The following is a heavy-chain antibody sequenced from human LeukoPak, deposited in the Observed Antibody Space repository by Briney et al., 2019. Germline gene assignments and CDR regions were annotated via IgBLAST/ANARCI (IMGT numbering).Heavy chain of an antibody. CDR3: ARVGSCSGGSCYYADY. J-gene: IGHJ4*02. CDR1: GFTFSSYG. V-gene: IGHV3-33*01. Sequence: VQPGRSLRLSCAASGFTFSSYGMHWVRQAPGKGLEWVAVIWYDGSNKYYADSVKGRFTISSDNSKNTLYLQMNSLRAEDTAVYYCARVGSCSGGSCYYADYWGQGTLVTVSS. D-gene: IGHD2-15*01. CDR2: IWYDGSNK.